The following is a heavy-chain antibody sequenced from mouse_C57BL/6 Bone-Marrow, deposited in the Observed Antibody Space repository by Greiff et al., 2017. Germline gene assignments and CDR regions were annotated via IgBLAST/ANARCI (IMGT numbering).Heavy chain of an antibody. CDR2: ISAGGSYT. V-gene: IGHV5-4*01. CDR1: GFTFTSYA. D-gene: IGHD2-2*01. J-gene: IGHJ4*01. CDR3: ARWLRGAMDY. Sequence: EVHLVESGGGLVKPGGSLKLSCAASGFTFTSYAMSWVRQTPEKRLEWVATISAGGSYTYYPDNVKGRFTISIDHAKNNLYLQMSHLKSEDTAMYYCARWLRGAMDYWGRGTSVTVSS.